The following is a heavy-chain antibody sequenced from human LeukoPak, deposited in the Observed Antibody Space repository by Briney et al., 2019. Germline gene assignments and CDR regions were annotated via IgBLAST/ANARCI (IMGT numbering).Heavy chain of an antibody. D-gene: IGHD7-27*01. J-gene: IGHJ3*02. CDR2: INPNSGDT. Sequence: ASVKVSGKASRYTFTGYYMHWVRQAPGQGLEWMGWINPNSGDTNYAQKFQGRVTMTRDTSISTGYMELSRLRSDDTAVYYCAGHWGSNDAFDIWGQGTMVTVSS. V-gene: IGHV1-2*02. CDR3: AGHWGSNDAFDI. CDR1: RYTFTGYY.